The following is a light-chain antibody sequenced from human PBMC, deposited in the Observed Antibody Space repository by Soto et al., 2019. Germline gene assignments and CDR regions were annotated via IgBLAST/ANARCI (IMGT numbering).Light chain of an antibody. CDR2: EVN. V-gene: IGLV2-14*01. Sequence: QSALTQPASVSGSPGQRITISCTGTSSDVGGYNYVSWYQQHTGKAPKLMIYEVNNRPAGVSNRFSGSKSGNTASLTISGLQAEDEADYYCSSYTTSSTLVFGTGTKVTVL. CDR3: SSYTTSSTLV. CDR1: SSDVGGYNY. J-gene: IGLJ1*01.